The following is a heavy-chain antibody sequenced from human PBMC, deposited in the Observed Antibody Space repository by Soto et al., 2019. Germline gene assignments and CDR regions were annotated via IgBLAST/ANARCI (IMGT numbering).Heavy chain of an antibody. V-gene: IGHV3-7*05. CDR1: GLTFSTSW. J-gene: IGHJ1*01. Sequence: PGGSLRLSCAASGLTFSTSWMSWVRQAPGKGLEWVANIKQDGSEKYYLVSLKGRFTISRDNAKNSLYLQMNSLRAEDTAVYYCANLPSSWYGEYFQHWGQGTLVTVSS. CDR3: ANLPSSWYGEYFQH. D-gene: IGHD6-13*01. CDR2: IKQDGSEK.